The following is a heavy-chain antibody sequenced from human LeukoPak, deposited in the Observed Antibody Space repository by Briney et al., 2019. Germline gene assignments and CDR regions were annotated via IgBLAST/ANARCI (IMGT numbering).Heavy chain of an antibody. CDR3: ARDRGYSSFDY. CDR1: GFTFSSYW. V-gene: IGHV3-7*01. Sequence: PRGSLRLSCAASGFTFSSYWMSWVRQAPGKGLEWVASINPDGSEKYSVDSVKGRFTISRDNAKNSLYLQMNSLRAEDTAVYYCARDRGYSSFDYWGQGTLVTVSS. CDR2: INPDGSEK. D-gene: IGHD6-19*01. J-gene: IGHJ4*02.